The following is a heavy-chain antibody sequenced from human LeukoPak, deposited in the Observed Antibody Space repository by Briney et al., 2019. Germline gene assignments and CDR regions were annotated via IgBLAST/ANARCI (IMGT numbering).Heavy chain of an antibody. CDR3: ARDLKGQYQGAFDI. CDR2: ISSSGSTI. V-gene: IGHV3-48*03. CDR1: GFSFSDYE. Sequence: GGSLRLSCAASGFSFSDYEMNWVRQAPGKGLEWVSYISSSGSTIKYADSVKGRFTISRGNAKNSLYLQMNSLRAEDTAVYYCARDLKGQYQGAFDIWGQGTMVTVSS. D-gene: IGHD2-2*01. J-gene: IGHJ3*02.